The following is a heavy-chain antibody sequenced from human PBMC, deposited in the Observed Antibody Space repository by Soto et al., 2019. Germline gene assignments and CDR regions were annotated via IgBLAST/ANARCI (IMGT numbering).Heavy chain of an antibody. CDR1: GFNFGDNA. Sequence: EVQVVESGGGLVQPGQSLRLSCTTSGFNFGDNAMSWFRQAPGKGLEWVAFIRKKGSGGTTEYAASVKGRFTISRDDSKSIAYLQMNSLKIEDTALYYCSKDYGDHWGQGALVTVSS. CDR3: SKDYGDH. CDR2: IRKKGSGGTT. J-gene: IGHJ5*02. D-gene: IGHD4-17*01. V-gene: IGHV3-49*03.